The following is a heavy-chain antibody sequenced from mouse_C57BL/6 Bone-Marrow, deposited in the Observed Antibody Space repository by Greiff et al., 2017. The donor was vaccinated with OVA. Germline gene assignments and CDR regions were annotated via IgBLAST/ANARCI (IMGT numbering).Heavy chain of an antibody. V-gene: IGHV5-6*01. CDR2: ISSGGSYT. J-gene: IGHJ2*01. CDR3: ARPYDGYWGY. CDR1: GFTFSSYG. Sequence: EVNVVESGGDLVKPGGSLKLSCAASGFTFSSYGMSWVRQTPDKRLEWVATISSGGSYTYYPDSVKGRFTISRDNAKNTLYLQMSSLKSEDTAMYYCARPYDGYWGYWGQGTTLTVSS. D-gene: IGHD2-3*01.